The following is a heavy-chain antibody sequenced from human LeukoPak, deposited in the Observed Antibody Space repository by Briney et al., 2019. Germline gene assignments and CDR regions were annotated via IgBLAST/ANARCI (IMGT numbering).Heavy chain of an antibody. D-gene: IGHD6-19*01. CDR2: IIPIFGTA. J-gene: IGHJ4*02. V-gene: IGHV1-69*05. Sequence: SVKVSCKASGGTFSSYAISWVRQAPGQGLEWMGGIIPIFGTANYAQKFQGRVTITTDESTSTAYMELSSLRSEDTAVYYCARDRLRGPGIAVAGRLTFDYWGQGTLVTVSS. CDR1: GGTFSSYA. CDR3: ARDRLRGPGIAVAGRLTFDY.